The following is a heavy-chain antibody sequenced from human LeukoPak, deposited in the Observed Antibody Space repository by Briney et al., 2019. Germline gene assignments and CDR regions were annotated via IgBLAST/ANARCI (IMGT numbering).Heavy chain of an antibody. CDR3: ASSGYCTDGVCANFDY. V-gene: IGHV1-2*02. CDR2: INPNSGGT. D-gene: IGHD2-8*01. CDR1: GYTFTGYY. J-gene: IGHJ4*02. Sequence: ASVKVSCKASGYTFTGYYMHWVRQAPGQGLEWMGWINPNSGGTNYAQKFQGRVTMTTDTSTNTAYMELRSLRSDDTAVYYCASSGYCTDGVCANFDYWGQGTLVTVSP.